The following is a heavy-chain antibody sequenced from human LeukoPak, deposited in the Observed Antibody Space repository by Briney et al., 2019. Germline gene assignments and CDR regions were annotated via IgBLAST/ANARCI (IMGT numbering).Heavy chain of an antibody. CDR2: IHNDGSP. CDR3: TTTVRRLIDDDY. J-gene: IGHJ4*02. D-gene: IGHD3-10*01. V-gene: IGHV3-66*01. Sequence: GGSLRLSCVASGFTVSSNYMSWVRQAPGKGLEWVSVIHNDGSPYYADSVKGRFTISRDDSKNTLYLQMNSLRTEDTAVYYCTTTVRRLIDDDYWGQGTLVTVSS. CDR1: GFTVSSNY.